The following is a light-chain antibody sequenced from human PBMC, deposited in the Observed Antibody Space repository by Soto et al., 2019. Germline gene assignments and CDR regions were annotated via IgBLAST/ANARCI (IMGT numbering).Light chain of an antibody. J-gene: IGKJ1*01. CDR3: QQYNSYFWT. CDR1: QSISSS. V-gene: IGKV1-5*01. CDR2: GAS. Sequence: EIEMTQSPSTLSASLVERATISCRASQSISSSLSWYQQKPGKAPKLLIYGASSWASVIPSMFSGGGSGTEFPLTISRLQADDVATYCYQQYNSYFWTFGQGTKVDIK.